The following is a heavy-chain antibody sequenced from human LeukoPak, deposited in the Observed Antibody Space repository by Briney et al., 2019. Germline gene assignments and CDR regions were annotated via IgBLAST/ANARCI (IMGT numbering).Heavy chain of an antibody. CDR2: IYYSGST. J-gene: IGHJ4*02. Sequence: SETLSLTCAVSGYSISSGYYWGWIRQPPGKGLEWSGYIYYSGSTNYNPSLKSRVTISVDTSKNQFSLKLSSVTAADTAVYYCARDYYGSGSYFIYWGQGTLVTVSS. CDR3: ARDYYGSGSYFIY. CDR1: GYSISSGYY. V-gene: IGHV4-61*01. D-gene: IGHD3-10*01.